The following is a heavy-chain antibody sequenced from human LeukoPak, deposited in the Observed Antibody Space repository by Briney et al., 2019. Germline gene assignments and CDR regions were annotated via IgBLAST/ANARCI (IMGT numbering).Heavy chain of an antibody. CDR1: GYSISSGYY. CDR3: ARVLVVVAATAIWFDP. Sequence: SETLSLTCAVSGYSISSGYYWGWIRQPPGKGLEWIGSIYHSGSTYYNPSLKSRVTISVDTSKNQFSLKLSSVTAADTAVYYCARVLVVVAATAIWFDPWGQGTLVTVSS. CDR2: IYHSGST. D-gene: IGHD2-15*01. V-gene: IGHV4-38-2*01. J-gene: IGHJ5*02.